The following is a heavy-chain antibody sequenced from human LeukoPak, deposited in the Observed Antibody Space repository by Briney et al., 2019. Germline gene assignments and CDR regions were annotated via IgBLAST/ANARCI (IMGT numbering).Heavy chain of an antibody. CDR3: AKDMRGYSYVKQH. CDR2: ISWNSGSI. Sequence: PGRSLRLSCAASGFTFDDYAMHWVRQAPGKGLEWVSGISWNSGSIGYADSVKGRFTISRDNAKNSLYLQMNSLRAEDTALYYCAKDMRGYSYVKQHWGQGTLVTVSS. D-gene: IGHD5-18*01. CDR1: GFTFDDYA. V-gene: IGHV3-9*01. J-gene: IGHJ4*02.